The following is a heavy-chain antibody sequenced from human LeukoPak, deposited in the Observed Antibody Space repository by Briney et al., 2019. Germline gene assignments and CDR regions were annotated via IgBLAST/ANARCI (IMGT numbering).Heavy chain of an antibody. J-gene: IGHJ4*02. CDR3: ARDVVVVVATDSNFDY. Sequence: GGSLRLSCAASGFTFSRHNMNWVRQAPGKGLEWVSSISTSSSYYADSVKGRSTISRDNAKNSLYLQMNSLRPEDTAVYYCARDVVVVVATDSNFDYWGQGTLVTVSS. CDR2: ISTSSSY. V-gene: IGHV3-21*01. D-gene: IGHD2-15*01. CDR1: GFTFSRHN.